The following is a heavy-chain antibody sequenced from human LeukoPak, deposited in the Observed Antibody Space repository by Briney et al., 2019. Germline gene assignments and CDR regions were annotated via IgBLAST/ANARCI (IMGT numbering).Heavy chain of an antibody. CDR2: INPNSGGT. D-gene: IGHD4-17*01. CDR1: GYTFTGYY. V-gene: IGHV1-2*02. CDR3: ARGYGDYYLYFDY. Sequence: ASVKVSCKASGYTFTGYYMHWVRRAPGQGLEWMGWINPNSGGTNYAQKFQGRVTMTRDTSISTAYMELSRLRSDDTAVYYCARGYGDYYLYFDYWGQGTLVTVSS. J-gene: IGHJ4*02.